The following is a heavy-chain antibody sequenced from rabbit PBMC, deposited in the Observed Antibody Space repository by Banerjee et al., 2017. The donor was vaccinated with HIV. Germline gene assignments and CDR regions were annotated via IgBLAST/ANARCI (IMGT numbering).Heavy chain of an antibody. CDR3: ARGSGSNYWTIYFNL. Sequence: QEQLEESGGDLVKPEGSLTLTCTASGFSFSSSYWICWVRQAPGKGLEWIACIYAGSSGSTYYASWAKGRFTISKTSSTTVTLQMTSLTAADTATYFCARGSGSNYWTIYFNLWGPGTLVTVS. CDR1: GFSFSSSYW. J-gene: IGHJ4*01. CDR2: IYAGSSGST. D-gene: IGHD8-1*01. V-gene: IGHV1S45*01.